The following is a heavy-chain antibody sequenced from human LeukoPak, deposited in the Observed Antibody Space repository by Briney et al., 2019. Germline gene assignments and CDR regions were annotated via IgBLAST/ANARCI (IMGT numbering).Heavy chain of an antibody. CDR1: GGSVSSGDYY. CDR2: VYYSGST. D-gene: IGHD4/OR15-4a*01. CDR3: ARGLCNYGPLFDY. V-gene: IGHV4-61*08. J-gene: IGHJ4*02. Sequence: SETLSLTCTVSGGSVSSGDYYWSWIRQPPGKGLEWIGYVYYSGSTNYNPSLKSRVIILVDTSKNQFSLKLSSVTAADTAVYYCARGLCNYGPLFDYWGQGTLVTVSS.